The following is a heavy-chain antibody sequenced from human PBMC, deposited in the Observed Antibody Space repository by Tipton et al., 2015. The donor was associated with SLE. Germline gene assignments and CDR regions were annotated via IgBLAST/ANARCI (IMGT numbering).Heavy chain of an antibody. D-gene: IGHD3/OR15-3a*01. J-gene: IGHJ4*02. CDR2: IDHTGST. V-gene: IGHV4-34*01. CDR3: ASVSFGHLRRGDY. Sequence: TLSLTCAVYGGSFSGYYWSWIRQPPGKGLEWIGEIDHTGSTNYNPSLKSRVTISVDTSANQFSLKLSSVTSDDTAEYYCASVSFGHLRRGDYWGQGTLVTVSS. CDR1: GGSFSGYY.